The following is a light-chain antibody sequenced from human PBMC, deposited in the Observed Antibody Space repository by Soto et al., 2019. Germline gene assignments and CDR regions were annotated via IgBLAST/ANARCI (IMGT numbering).Light chain of an antibody. J-gene: IGLJ1*01. CDR2: DVS. Sequence: QSVLTQPASVSGSPGQSITISCTRTNSDVGSFDFVSWYQQYPGKAPNLMIYDVSKRPSGVPDRFSGSKSGNTASLTISGLQAEDEGDYYCCSYTNSAYVFGTGTKSPS. CDR3: CSYTNSAYV. V-gene: IGLV2-14*02. CDR1: NSDVGSFDF.